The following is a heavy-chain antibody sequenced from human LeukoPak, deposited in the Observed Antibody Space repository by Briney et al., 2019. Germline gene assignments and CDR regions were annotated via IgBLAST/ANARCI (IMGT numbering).Heavy chain of an antibody. D-gene: IGHD3-10*01. Sequence: GGSLRLSCAASGFTVSSNYMSWVRQAPGKGLEWVSVIYSGGSTYYADSVKGRFTISRDNSKNTLYLQMNSLRAEDTAVYYCARVGGITMVRGVFNWFDPWGQGTLVTVSS. CDR3: ARVGGITMVRGVFNWFDP. V-gene: IGHV3-53*01. J-gene: IGHJ5*02. CDR1: GFTVSSNY. CDR2: IYSGGST.